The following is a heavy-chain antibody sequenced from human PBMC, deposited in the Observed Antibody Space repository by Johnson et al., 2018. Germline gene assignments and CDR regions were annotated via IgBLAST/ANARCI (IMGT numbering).Heavy chain of an antibody. CDR2: IYYSGST. Sequence: QVQLQESGPGLVKPSETLSLTCTVSGGPISSHYWNWMRQPTGKGLEWIGYIYYSGSTNFNHSLKSRVTISVDTSKNQLSLKLSSVTAADKAIYYCARGPMVRGVIIKGGVYYGMDVWGQGTTVTVS. V-gene: IGHV4-59*11. CDR3: ARGPMVRGVIIKGGVYYGMDV. CDR1: GGPISSHY. J-gene: IGHJ6*02. D-gene: IGHD3-10*01.